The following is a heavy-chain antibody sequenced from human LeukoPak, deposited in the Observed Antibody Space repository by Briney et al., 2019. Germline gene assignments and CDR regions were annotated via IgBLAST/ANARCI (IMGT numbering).Heavy chain of an antibody. CDR1: GFIFSSYE. V-gene: IGHV3-74*01. D-gene: IGHD2-8*01. J-gene: IGHJ4*02. Sequence: PGGSLRLSCEASGFIFSSYEMNWVRQAPGKGLIWVSRMNSDGRTTTYADSVKGRFTISRDNAKNTLFLQMNSLTADDTAVYYCVRGLNGNSDSWGQGALVTVSS. CDR2: MNSDGRTT. CDR3: VRGLNGNSDS.